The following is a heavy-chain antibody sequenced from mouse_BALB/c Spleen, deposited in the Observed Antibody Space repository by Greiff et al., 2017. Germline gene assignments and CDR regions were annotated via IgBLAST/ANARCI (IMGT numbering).Heavy chain of an antibody. Sequence: VQLQESGPGLVAPSQSLSITCTVSGFSLTSYGVHWVRQPPGKGLEWLGVIWAGGSTNYNSALMSRLSISKDNSKSQVFLKMNSLQTDDTARYYCARDRHYDGYYAMDYWGQGTSVTVSS. CDR2: IWAGGST. V-gene: IGHV2-9*02. J-gene: IGHJ4*01. CDR3: ARDRHYDGYYAMDY. D-gene: IGHD2-3*01. CDR1: GFSLTSYG.